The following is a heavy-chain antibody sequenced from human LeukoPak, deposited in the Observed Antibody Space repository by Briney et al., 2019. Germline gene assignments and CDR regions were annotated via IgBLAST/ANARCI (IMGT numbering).Heavy chain of an antibody. CDR2: IVVGSGNT. CDR3: AASPIRVYYGDYVRPSDYYYGMDV. J-gene: IGHJ6*02. CDR1: GFTFTSSA. D-gene: IGHD4-17*01. Sequence: TSVKVSCKASGFTFTSSAMQWVRQARGQRLEWIGWIVVGSGNTNYAQKFQERVTNTRDMSTSTAYMELSSLRSEDTAVYYCAASPIRVYYGDYVRPSDYYYGMDVWGQGTTVTVSS. V-gene: IGHV1-58*02.